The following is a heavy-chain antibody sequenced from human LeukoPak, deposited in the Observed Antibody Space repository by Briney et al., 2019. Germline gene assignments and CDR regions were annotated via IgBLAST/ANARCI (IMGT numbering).Heavy chain of an antibody. CDR2: INHSGST. CDR1: GGSFSGYY. D-gene: IGHD3-22*01. V-gene: IGHV4-34*01. CDR3: ARGGYYYDSSGYLGFDY. J-gene: IGHJ4*02. Sequence: SETLSLTCAVYGGSFSGYYWSWIRQPPGKGLEWIGEINHSGSTNYNPSLKSRVTISVDTSKNQFSLKLSSVTAADTAVYYCARGGYYYDSSGYLGFDYWGQGTLVTVSS.